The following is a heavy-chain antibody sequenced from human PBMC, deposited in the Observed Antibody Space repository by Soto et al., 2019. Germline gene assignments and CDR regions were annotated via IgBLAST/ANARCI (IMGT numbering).Heavy chain of an antibody. V-gene: IGHV1-3*01. CDR1: GYTFTSYA. D-gene: IGHD1-20*01. CDR2: INAGNGNT. CDR3: ARGITLPTPLDY. Sequence: GASVKVSCKASGYTFTSYAMHWVRQAPGQRLEWMGWINAGNGNTKYSQKFQGRVTITRDTSASTAYMELSSPRSEDTAVYYCARGITLPTPLDYWGQGTLVTVSS. J-gene: IGHJ4*02.